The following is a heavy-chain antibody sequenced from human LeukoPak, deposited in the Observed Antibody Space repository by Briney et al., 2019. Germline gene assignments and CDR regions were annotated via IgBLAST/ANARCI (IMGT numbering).Heavy chain of an antibody. V-gene: IGHV1-69*01. CDR2: IIPIFGTA. CDR1: GGTFSSYA. CDR3: ARDLIDDILTGYPAGRFDP. J-gene: IGHJ5*02. Sequence: SVKVSCKASGGTFSSYAISWVRQAPGQGLEWMGGIIPIFGTASYAQKFQGRVTITADESTSTAYMELSSLRSEDTAVYYCARDLIDDILTGYPAGRFDPWGQGTLVTVSS. D-gene: IGHD3-9*01.